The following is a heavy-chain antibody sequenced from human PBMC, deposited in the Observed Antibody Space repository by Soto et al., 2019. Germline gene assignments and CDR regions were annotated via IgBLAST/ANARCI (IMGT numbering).Heavy chain of an antibody. D-gene: IGHD6-6*01. CDR3: TRDEQLVLDH. CDR2: IRSKAYGGTT. CDR1: GFTFGDYA. Sequence: GGSLRLSCTASGFTFGDYAMSWVRQAPGKGLEWVGFIRSKAYGGTTEYAASVKGRFTISRDDSKSIAYLQMNSLKTEDTAVYYCTRDEQLVLDHWGQGTLVTVSS. V-gene: IGHV3-49*04. J-gene: IGHJ4*02.